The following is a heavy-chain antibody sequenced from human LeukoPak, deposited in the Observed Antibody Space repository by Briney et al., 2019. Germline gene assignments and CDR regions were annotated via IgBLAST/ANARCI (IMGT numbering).Heavy chain of an antibody. CDR1: GFTFSSYG. V-gene: IGHV3-33*01. CDR2: IWYDGSNK. CDR3: ARLTYYYYMDV. J-gene: IGHJ6*03. Sequence: QPGRSLRLSCAASGFTFSSYGMHWVRQAPGKGLEWVAVIWYDGSNKYYADSVKGRFTISRDNSKNTLYLQMNSLRAEDTAVYYCARLTYYYYMDVWGKGTTVTVSS.